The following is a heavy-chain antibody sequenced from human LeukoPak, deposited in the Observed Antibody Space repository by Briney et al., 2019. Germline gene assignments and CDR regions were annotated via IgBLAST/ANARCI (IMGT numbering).Heavy chain of an antibody. J-gene: IGHJ5*02. Sequence: GASVKVSCKASGYTFTDYYMHWVRQAPGQGLEWMGWINPNSGGTNYAQKFQGRVTMTRDTSITTAYMELSRLTSDDTALYYCARGSIHMGRGVLSWFEPRGQGTLVTVSS. CDR1: GYTFTDYY. CDR2: INPNSGGT. CDR3: ARGSIHMGRGVLSWFEP. D-gene: IGHD3-10*01. V-gene: IGHV1-2*02.